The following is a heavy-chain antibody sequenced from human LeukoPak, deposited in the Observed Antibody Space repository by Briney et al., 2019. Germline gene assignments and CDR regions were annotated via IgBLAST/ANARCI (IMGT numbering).Heavy chain of an antibody. CDR3: ARSQSMDV. CDR1: GYSISSGYY. Sequence: SETLSLTCTVSGYSISSGYYWGWIRQPPGKGLEWIGSIYHSGSTYYNPSLKSRVTVSVDTSKNQFSLKLTSATAADTAVYYCARSQSMDVWGQGTTVTVSS. J-gene: IGHJ6*02. V-gene: IGHV4-38-2*02. CDR2: IYHSGST.